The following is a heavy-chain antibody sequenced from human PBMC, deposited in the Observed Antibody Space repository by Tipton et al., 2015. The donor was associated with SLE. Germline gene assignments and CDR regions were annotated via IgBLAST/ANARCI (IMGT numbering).Heavy chain of an antibody. J-gene: IGHJ4*02. Sequence: SLRLSCAASGFTFRSYVMTWVRQRPGKGLEWVSTINSGGSTYYADSVKGRFTISRDNSKNTLYLQMNSLSTEDTAVYYCANLFGVVIIWGQGTLVTVSS. CDR3: ANLFGVVII. D-gene: IGHD3-3*01. V-gene: IGHV3-23*01. CDR1: GFTFRSYV. CDR2: INSGGST.